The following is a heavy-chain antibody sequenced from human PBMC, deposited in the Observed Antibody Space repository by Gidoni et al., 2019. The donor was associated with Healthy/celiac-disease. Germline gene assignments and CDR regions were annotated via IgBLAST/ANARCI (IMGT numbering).Heavy chain of an antibody. Sequence: QLQLQESGPGLVKPSETLSLTCTVSGGSISSSSYYWGWIRQPPGKGLAWIGCIYYSGSTYYNPSLKSRVTISVDTSKNQFSLKLSSVTAADTAVYYCARSDQDIFRGVDAFDIWGQGTMVTVSS. V-gene: IGHV4-39*01. CDR1: GGSISSSSYY. J-gene: IGHJ3*02. D-gene: IGHD3-10*01. CDR2: IYYSGST. CDR3: ARSDQDIFRGVDAFDI.